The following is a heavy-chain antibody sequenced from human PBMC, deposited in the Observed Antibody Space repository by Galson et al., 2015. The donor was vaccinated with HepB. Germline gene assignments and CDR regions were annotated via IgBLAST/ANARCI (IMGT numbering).Heavy chain of an antibody. V-gene: IGHV1-69*02. D-gene: IGHD6-13*01. J-gene: IGHJ6*02. CDR3: ARAWKSSSSWSTDYGMDV. CDR2: IIPILGIA. Sequence: SVKVSCKASGGTFSSYTISWVRQAPGQGLEWMGRIIPILGIANYAQKFQGRVTITADKSTSTAYMELSSLRSEDTAVYYCARAWKSSSSWSTDYGMDVWGQGTTVTVSS. CDR1: GGTFSSYT.